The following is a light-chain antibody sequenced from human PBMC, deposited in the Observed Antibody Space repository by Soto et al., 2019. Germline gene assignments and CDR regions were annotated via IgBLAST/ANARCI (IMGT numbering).Light chain of an antibody. CDR3: QQRSNWPST. CDR2: DAS. Sequence: EIVLTQSPATLSLSPGERATLSCRASQSVSNYLAWYQQKPGQAPRHLMYDASSRATGIPARFSGSSSGTDFTLTISSLEPEDFAVYYCQQRSNWPSTFGGGTKVEI. V-gene: IGKV3-11*01. CDR1: QSVSNY. J-gene: IGKJ4*01.